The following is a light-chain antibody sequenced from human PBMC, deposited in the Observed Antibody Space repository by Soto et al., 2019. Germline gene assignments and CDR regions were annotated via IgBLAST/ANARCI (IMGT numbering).Light chain of an antibody. V-gene: IGLV1-51*02. Sequence: QSVLTQPPSVSAAPGQKVTISCSGSSSKIENNYVYWYRQLPGTAPKLLIYEDNKRPSGIPDRFSVSKSGTSATLGITVLETGDEAEYYCATWDSSLSGGVFGTGTKLTVL. CDR1: SSKIENNY. CDR3: ATWDSSLSGGV. J-gene: IGLJ1*01. CDR2: EDN.